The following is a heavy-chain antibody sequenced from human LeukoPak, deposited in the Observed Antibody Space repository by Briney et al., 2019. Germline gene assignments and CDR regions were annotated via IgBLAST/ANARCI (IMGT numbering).Heavy chain of an antibody. Sequence: GRSLRLSCAASGFTFSSYGMHWVRRAPGKGLEWVAVISYDGSNKYYADSVKGRFTISRDNSKNTLYLQMNSLRAEDTAVYYCAKVNKKYYFDYWGQGTLVTVSS. V-gene: IGHV3-30*18. J-gene: IGHJ4*02. CDR3: AKVNKKYYFDY. CDR1: GFTFSSYG. CDR2: ISYDGSNK. D-gene: IGHD2/OR15-2a*01.